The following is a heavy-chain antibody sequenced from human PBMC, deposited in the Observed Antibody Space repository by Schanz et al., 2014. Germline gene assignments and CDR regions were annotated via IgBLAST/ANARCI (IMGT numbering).Heavy chain of an antibody. CDR3: ASSGAGYSSSWDFDY. CDR1: GGTFSTYT. J-gene: IGHJ4*02. Sequence: QLQLVQSGAEVKKPGSSVKVSCKASGGTFSTYTISWVRQAPGQGLEWMGRIIPILGIANYAQKFQGRVTITADKSTFTAYMDVSSLRSEDTAAYYCASSGAGYSSSWDFDYWGQGTLVTVSS. D-gene: IGHD6-13*01. CDR2: IIPILGIA. V-gene: IGHV1-69*02.